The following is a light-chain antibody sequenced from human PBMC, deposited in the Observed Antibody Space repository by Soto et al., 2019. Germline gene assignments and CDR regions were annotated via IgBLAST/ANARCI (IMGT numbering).Light chain of an antibody. Sequence: EFVLTPSPGTLSLSPVERATLSCRASQTVSSSYLAWYQQKPGQAPRLLIYGASSRVTVIPDRFSGSGSGTDFTLTITRLEPEDFAVYYCQQYGSSPWTFGQGTKVDIK. V-gene: IGKV3-20*01. CDR3: QQYGSSPWT. J-gene: IGKJ1*01. CDR2: GAS. CDR1: QTVSSSY.